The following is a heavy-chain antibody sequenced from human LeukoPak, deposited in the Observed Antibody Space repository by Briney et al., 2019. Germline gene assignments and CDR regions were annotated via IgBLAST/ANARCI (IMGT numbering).Heavy chain of an antibody. CDR3: AKEFPYSGTVGH. CDR2: IRYDGSNK. CDR1: GFTFSSYG. D-gene: IGHD1-26*01. J-gene: IGHJ4*02. V-gene: IGHV3-30*02. Sequence: PGRSLRLSCAASGFTFSSYGMHWVRQAPGKGLEWVAFIRYDGSNKYYADSVKGRFTISRDNSKNTLYLQMNSLRAEDTAVYYCAKEFPYSGTVGHWGQGTLVTVSS.